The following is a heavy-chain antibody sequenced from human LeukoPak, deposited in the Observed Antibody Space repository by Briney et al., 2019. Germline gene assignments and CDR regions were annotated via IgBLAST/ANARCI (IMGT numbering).Heavy chain of an antibody. J-gene: IGHJ4*02. CDR2: IYSGGST. CDR3: ARGEVGTKPSDY. CDR1: GFTVSSNY. V-gene: IGHV3-66*01. D-gene: IGHD1-26*01. Sequence: GGSLRLSCAVSGFTVSSNYMSWVRQAPGKGLEWVSVIYSGGSTYYADSVKGRFTISRDNSKNTLYLQMNSLRAEDTAVYYCARGEVGTKPSDYWGQGTLVTVSS.